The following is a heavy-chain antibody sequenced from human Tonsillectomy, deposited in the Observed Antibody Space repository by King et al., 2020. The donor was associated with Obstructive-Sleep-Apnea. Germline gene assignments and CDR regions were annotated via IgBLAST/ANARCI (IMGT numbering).Heavy chain of an antibody. D-gene: IGHD3-22*01. CDR1: GGSISSYY. V-gene: IGHV4-59*08. CDR3: ARLRRMIVVDTGLVFDY. J-gene: IGHJ4*02. Sequence: QLQESGPGLVKPSETLSLTCTVSGGSISSYYWSWIRQPPGKGLEWIGYIYYSGSTNYNPSLNSRVIISVDTSKNHFSLNLSSVTAADTAVYYCARLRRMIVVDTGLVFDYWGQGTLVTVSS. CDR2: IYYSGST.